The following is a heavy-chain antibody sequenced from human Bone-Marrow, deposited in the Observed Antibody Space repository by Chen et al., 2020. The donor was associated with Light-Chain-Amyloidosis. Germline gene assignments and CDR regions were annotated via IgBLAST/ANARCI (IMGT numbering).Heavy chain of an antibody. D-gene: IGHD3-10*01. CDR3: TRSGTYYYGSGHDY. CDR1: GFSFSKYW. J-gene: IGHJ4*02. CDR2: IKQDESEE. V-gene: IGHV3-7*01. Sequence: VQLVXSGGGLVQPGGSLRLSCTGSGFSFSKYWMSWVRQAPGKGLEWVASIKQDESEEYYVDXXXXXXXXXXXXXXXXXXXXXXXXXXXXXXXXXCTRSGTYYYGSGHDYWGQGILVIVSS.